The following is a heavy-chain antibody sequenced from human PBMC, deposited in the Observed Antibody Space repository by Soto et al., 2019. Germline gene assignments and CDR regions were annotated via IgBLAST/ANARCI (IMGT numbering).Heavy chain of an antibody. CDR3: TTSNYYESGTYPQAPFDY. D-gene: IGHD3-10*01. CDR1: GFTFTNAW. J-gene: IGHJ4*02. CDR2: IQSKTDVATT. V-gene: IGHV3-15*07. Sequence: EVHLLESGGGLVQPGGSLRLSCAASGFTFTNAWMTWIRQVPGKGLEWVGRIQSKTDVATTDHAAHVKGRFTISRDDSKNTLYLDMNSLTTEDTALYYCTTSNYYESGTYPQAPFDYWGPGTLVTVSS.